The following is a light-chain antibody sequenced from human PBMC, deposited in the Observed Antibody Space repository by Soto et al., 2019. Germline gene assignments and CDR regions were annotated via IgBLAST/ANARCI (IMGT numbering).Light chain of an antibody. CDR3: QHSYSTPMYT. CDR1: QSIAYY. CDR2: AAS. V-gene: IGKV1-39*01. J-gene: IGKJ2*01. Sequence: DIQMTQSPSSLSASVGDRVTITCRASQSIAYYLNWYQHKPGKAPKLLIYAASSLQTGVPSRFSGSGSGTDFTLTISSLQPEDFATYFCQHSYSTPMYTFGQGTKLEIK.